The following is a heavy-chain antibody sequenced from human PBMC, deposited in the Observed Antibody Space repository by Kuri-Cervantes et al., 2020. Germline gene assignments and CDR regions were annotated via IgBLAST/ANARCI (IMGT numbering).Heavy chain of an antibody. J-gene: IGHJ4*02. Sequence: SAQDSCKASGGTFSRYAIRWVRQDPGQRLEWMGGIIPIFGTANYTQKFQGRVTITADESTSTAYMELSSLRSEDTAVYYCAREIPEQWLESWGQGTLVTVSS. CDR1: GGTFSRYA. V-gene: IGHV1-69*13. CDR2: IIPIFGTA. D-gene: IGHD6-19*01. CDR3: AREIPEQWLES.